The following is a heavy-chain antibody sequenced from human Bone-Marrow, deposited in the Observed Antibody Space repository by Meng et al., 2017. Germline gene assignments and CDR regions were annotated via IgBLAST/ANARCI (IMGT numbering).Heavy chain of an antibody. Sequence: ASVKVSCKASGYTFTGYYMHWVGQAPGQGREWMGRINPNSGGTNYAQKFQGRVTMTRDTSISTAYMELSRLGSDDTAVYYCARKIAAATDLDYWGQGTLVTVSS. CDR3: ARKIAAATDLDY. V-gene: IGHV1-2*06. D-gene: IGHD6-13*01. CDR2: INPNSGGT. CDR1: GYTFTGYY. J-gene: IGHJ4*02.